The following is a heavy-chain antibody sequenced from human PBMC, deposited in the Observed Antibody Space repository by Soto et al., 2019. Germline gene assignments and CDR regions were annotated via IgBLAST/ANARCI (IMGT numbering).Heavy chain of an antibody. V-gene: IGHV3-33*01. D-gene: IGHD3-22*01. CDR3: ARDRHSGYFDY. CDR2: IWDDGSTK. Sequence: QVQLVESGGGVVQPGRSLRLSCAASGFTFSGYGMYWVRQAPGKGLEWVAVIWDDGSTKYHADSVKGRFTISRDNSKNTLYLQINSLRVDDTAVYYCARDRHSGYFDYWGQGTLVTVSS. J-gene: IGHJ4*02. CDR1: GFTFSGYG.